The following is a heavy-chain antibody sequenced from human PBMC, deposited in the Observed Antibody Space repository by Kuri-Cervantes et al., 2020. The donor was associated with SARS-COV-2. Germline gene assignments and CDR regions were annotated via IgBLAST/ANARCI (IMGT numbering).Heavy chain of an antibody. J-gene: IGHJ4*02. CDR2: INPNSGGT. V-gene: IGHV1-2*02. Sequence: ASVKVSCKASGYTFTGYYMHWVRQAPGRGLEWMGWINPNSGGTNYAQKFQGRVTMTRDTSISTAYMELSRLRSDDTAVYYCARVGDYYDSSGYYLYWGQGTLVTVSS. CDR1: GYTFTGYY. D-gene: IGHD3-22*01. CDR3: ARVGDYYDSSGYYLY.